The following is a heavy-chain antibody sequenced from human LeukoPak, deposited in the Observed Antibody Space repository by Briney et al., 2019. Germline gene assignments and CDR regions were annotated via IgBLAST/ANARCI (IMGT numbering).Heavy chain of an antibody. CDR3: ARDINGGSFDY. CDR1: GGSTSSSNW. CDR2: IYHSGST. D-gene: IGHD3-16*01. Sequence: SWTLSLACAVSGGSTSSSNWWSWLRQPPGKGLEWIGEIYHSGSTYYNPSLKSRVTISVDTSKNQFSLKLSSVTAADTAVYYCARDINGGSFDYWGQGTLVTVSS. V-gene: IGHV4-4*02. J-gene: IGHJ4*02.